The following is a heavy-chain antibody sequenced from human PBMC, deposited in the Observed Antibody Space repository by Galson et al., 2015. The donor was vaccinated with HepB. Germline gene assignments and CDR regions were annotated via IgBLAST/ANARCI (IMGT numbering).Heavy chain of an antibody. Sequence: SLRLSCAASGFTFSDYYMSWIRQAPGKGLEWVSYISSSSSYTNYADSVKGRFTISRDNAKNSLYLQMNSLRAEDTAVYYCASALWGGYSYGTPLGGGFDPWGQGTLVTVSS. V-gene: IGHV3-11*06. CDR2: ISSSSSYT. CDR3: ASALWGGYSYGTPLGGGFDP. CDR1: GFTFSDYY. J-gene: IGHJ5*02. D-gene: IGHD5-18*01.